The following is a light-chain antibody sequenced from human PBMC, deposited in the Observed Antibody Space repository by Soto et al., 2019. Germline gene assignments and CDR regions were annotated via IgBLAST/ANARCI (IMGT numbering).Light chain of an antibody. V-gene: IGKV3-15*01. CDR2: GAS. J-gene: IGKJ1*01. Sequence: EIVMTQSPATLSVSPGERATLSCRASQSVSSNLAWYQQKPGQAPRLLIYGASTRATGIPARFSGSGSGTEFTLTISSLQSEDFATYYCLQHNEFWWTFGQGTKVEIK. CDR3: LQHNEFWWT. CDR1: QSVSSN.